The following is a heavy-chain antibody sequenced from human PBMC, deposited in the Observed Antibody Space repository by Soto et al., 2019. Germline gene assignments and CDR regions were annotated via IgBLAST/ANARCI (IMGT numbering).Heavy chain of an antibody. Sequence: GASVKVSCKASGGTFSSYAISWVRQAPGQGLEWMGGIIPIFGTANYAQKFQGRVTITADESTSTAYMELSSLRSEDTAVYYCARDREMAQPNWFDPWGQGTLVTVSS. D-gene: IGHD1-26*01. CDR1: GGTFSSYA. CDR2: IIPIFGTA. CDR3: ARDREMAQPNWFDP. J-gene: IGHJ5*02. V-gene: IGHV1-69*13.